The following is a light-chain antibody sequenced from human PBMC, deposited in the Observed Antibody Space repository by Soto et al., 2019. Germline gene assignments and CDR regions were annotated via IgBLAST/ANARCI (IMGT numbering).Light chain of an antibody. J-gene: IGLJ1*01. CDR2: KDS. CDR3: QSADSSGTYV. V-gene: IGLV3-25*02. CDR1: ALPKQY. Sequence: SYELTQPPSVSVSPGQTARITCSGDALPKQYAYWYQQKPGQAPVLVIYKDSERPSGIPERFSGSSSGTTVTLTFSGVQAEDEADYYCQSADSSGTYVFGTGTKVTVL.